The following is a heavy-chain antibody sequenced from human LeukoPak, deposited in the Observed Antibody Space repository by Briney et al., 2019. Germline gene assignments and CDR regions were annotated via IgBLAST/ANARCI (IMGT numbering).Heavy chain of an antibody. CDR1: GFTFNNYA. J-gene: IGHJ4*02. Sequence: PGGSLRLSCAASGFTFNNYAMNWVRQAPGKGLEWVSSISGGGETTYYADSAKGRFTISRDNSQNTLCLQMNSLRAEDTAVYYCARDYADYVGYFFFDYRGQGTLVTVSS. D-gene: IGHD4-17*01. V-gene: IGHV3-23*01. CDR3: ARDYADYVGYFFFDY. CDR2: ISGGGETT.